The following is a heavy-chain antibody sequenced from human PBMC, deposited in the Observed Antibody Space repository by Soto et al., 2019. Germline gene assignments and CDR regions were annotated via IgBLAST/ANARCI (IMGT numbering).Heavy chain of an antibody. CDR2: IIPIFGTA. J-gene: IGHJ2*01. D-gene: IGHD3-16*01. CDR3: ARVGRSGTGPCWYFDL. Sequence: QVQLVQSGAEVKKPGSSVKVSCKASGGTFSSYAISWVRQAPGQGLEWMGGIIPIFGTANYAQKFQGRVTTTADEYTSTAYMERSGLRSEETAVYYCARVGRSGTGPCWYFDLWGRGTLVPVSS. CDR1: GGTFSSYA. V-gene: IGHV1-69*12.